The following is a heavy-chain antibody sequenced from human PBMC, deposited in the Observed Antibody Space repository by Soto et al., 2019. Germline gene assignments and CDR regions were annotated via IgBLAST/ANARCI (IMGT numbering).Heavy chain of an antibody. D-gene: IGHD3-10*01. V-gene: IGHV4-31*03. CDR1: GGSISSGGYY. CDR3: ARDRTRAGSGSYSCWFDP. Sequence: SSETLSLTCTVSGGSISSGGYYWSWLRQHPGKGLEWIGYIYYSGSTYYNPSLKSRVTISVDTSKNQFSLKLSSVTAADTAVYYCARDRTRAGSGSYSCWFDPWGQGTLVTVSS. J-gene: IGHJ5*02. CDR2: IYYSGST.